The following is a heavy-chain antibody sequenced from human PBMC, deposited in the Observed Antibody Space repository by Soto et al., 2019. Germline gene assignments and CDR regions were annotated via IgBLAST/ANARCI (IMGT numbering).Heavy chain of an antibody. V-gene: IGHV4-34*01. CDR1: GGSFSGYY. CDR3: ARVKLAAAGTLDAFDI. D-gene: IGHD6-13*01. CDR2: INHSGST. Sequence: PSETLSLTCAVYGGSFSGYYWTWIRQPPGTGLEWIGEINHSGSTNYNPSLKSRVTISVDKSKNQFSLKLSSVTAADTAVYYCARVKLAAAGTLDAFDIWGQGTMVTVSS. J-gene: IGHJ3*02.